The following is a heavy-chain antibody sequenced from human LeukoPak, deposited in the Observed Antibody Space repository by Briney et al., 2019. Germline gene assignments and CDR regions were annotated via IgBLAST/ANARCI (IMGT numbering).Heavy chain of an antibody. D-gene: IGHD2-2*01. J-gene: IGHJ4*02. CDR3: TSGGGYCSSTRCF. CDR2: IGSDSNTI. Sequence: GGSLRLSCAASGFTFSSYSMNWVRQAPGKGLEWVSYIGSDSNTIYYADSVKGRFTISRDSAKNSLYLQMNSLRSEDSAIYYCTSGGGYCSSTRCFWGQGTLVTVSS. V-gene: IGHV3-48*01. CDR1: GFTFSSYS.